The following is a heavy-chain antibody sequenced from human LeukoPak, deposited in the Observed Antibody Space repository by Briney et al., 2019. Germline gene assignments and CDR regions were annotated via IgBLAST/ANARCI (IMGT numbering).Heavy chain of an antibody. CDR2: IRSKANNYAP. CDR3: IRGAASGSYYGFDV. D-gene: IGHD1-26*01. V-gene: IGHV3-73*01. J-gene: IGHJ6*02. Sequence: RGSLRLSCAASGFTFSGSTMHWVRQASGKGLEWVGRIRSKANNYAPAYATSVKGRFTLSRDDSKNTAYLQMNSLKTEDTAVYYCIRGAASGSYYGFDVWGQGATVTVSS. CDR1: GFTFSGST.